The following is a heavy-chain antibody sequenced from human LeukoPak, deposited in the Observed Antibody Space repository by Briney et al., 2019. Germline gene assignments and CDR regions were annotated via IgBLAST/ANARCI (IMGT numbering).Heavy chain of an antibody. CDR2: INHSGST. CDR3: ARGGGELFDY. CDR1: GGSFSGYY. D-gene: IGHD1-26*01. J-gene: IGHJ4*02. V-gene: IGHV4-34*01. Sequence: SETLSLTCAVYGGSFSGYYWSWIRQPPGKGLEWIGEINHSGSTNYNPSLKSRVTISVDTSKNQFSLKLSSVTAADTAVYYCARGGGELFDYWGQGTLVTVSS.